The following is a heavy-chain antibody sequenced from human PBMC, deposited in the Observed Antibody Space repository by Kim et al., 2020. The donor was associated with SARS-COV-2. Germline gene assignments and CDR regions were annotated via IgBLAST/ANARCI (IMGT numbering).Heavy chain of an antibody. CDR2: ISYDGSNK. J-gene: IGHJ4*02. Sequence: GGSLRLSCAASGFTFSSYAMHWVRQAPGKGLEWVAVISYDGSNKYYADSVKGRFTISRDNSKNTLYLQMNSLRAEDTAVYYCARGFDWLLIGGFDYWGQG. D-gene: IGHD3-9*01. V-gene: IGHV3-30-3*01. CDR1: GFTFSSYA. CDR3: ARGFDWLLIGGFDY.